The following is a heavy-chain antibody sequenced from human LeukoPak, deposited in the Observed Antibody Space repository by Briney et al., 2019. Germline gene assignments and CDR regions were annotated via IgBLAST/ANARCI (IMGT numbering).Heavy chain of an antibody. D-gene: IGHD1-26*01. V-gene: IGHV3-23*01. Sequence: GSLRLSCAASGFTFSSYAMSWVRQAPGKGLEWVSAISGSGDTTYYADSVKGRFTISRDNSKNTLYLQMHSLRADDTAVYYCAKGATWYFDLWGRGTLVTASS. CDR2: ISGSGDTT. CDR3: AKGATWYFDL. CDR1: GFTFSSYA. J-gene: IGHJ2*01.